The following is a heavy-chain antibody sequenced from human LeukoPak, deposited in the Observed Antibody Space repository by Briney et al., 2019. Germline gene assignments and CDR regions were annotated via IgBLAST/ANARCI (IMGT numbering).Heavy chain of an antibody. CDR3: ARFGRASTKTFDY. Sequence: SENLSLTCTVSGGSISSSSYYWGWIRQPPGKGLEWIGSIYYSGSTYYNPSLKSRVTISVDTSKNQFSLKLSSVTAADTAVYYCARFGRASTKTFDYWGQGTLVTVSS. J-gene: IGHJ4*02. V-gene: IGHV4-39*07. D-gene: IGHD3-10*01. CDR2: IYYSGST. CDR1: GGSISSSSYY.